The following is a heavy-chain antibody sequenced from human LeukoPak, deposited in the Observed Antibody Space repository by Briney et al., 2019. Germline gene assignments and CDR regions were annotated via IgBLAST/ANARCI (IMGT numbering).Heavy chain of an antibody. CDR1: GGSISSYY. J-gene: IGHJ3*02. V-gene: IGHV4-59*01. CDR2: IYYSGST. CDR3: ARDLFPDDWGSGAFDM. Sequence: SETLSLTCTVSGGSISSYYWSWIRQPPGKGLEWIGYIYYSGSTNYNPSLKSRVTISVDTSKNQFSLKLSSVTAADTAVYYCARDLFPDDWGSGAFDMWSQGTMVTVSS. D-gene: IGHD3-16*01.